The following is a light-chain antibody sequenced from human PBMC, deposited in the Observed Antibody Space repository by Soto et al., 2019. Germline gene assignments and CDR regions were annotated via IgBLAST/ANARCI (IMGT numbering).Light chain of an antibody. V-gene: IGKV1-5*01. J-gene: IGKJ2*01. Sequence: DIQMTQSPSTLSAFVGDRVTITCRASQSVSSSLAWYPQKPGKAPKLLIYDASTLQSGVPSRFSGSGYGTEFTLTINSLQPGEFATYSCQQYESFSPYTFGQGTRLEI. CDR2: DAS. CDR3: QQYESFSPYT. CDR1: QSVSSS.